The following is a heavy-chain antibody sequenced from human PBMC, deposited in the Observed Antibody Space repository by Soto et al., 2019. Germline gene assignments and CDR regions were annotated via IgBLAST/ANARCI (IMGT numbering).Heavy chain of an antibody. V-gene: IGHV4-59*01. D-gene: IGHD2-8*01. Sequence: SETLSLTCTVSGGSISSYYWSWIRQPPGKGLEWIGYIYYSGSTNYNPSLKSRVTISVDTSKNQSSLKLSSVTAADTAVHYCARVYAYYFDYWGQVTLVTVSS. CDR3: ARVYAYYFDY. J-gene: IGHJ4*02. CDR2: IYYSGST. CDR1: GGSISSYY.